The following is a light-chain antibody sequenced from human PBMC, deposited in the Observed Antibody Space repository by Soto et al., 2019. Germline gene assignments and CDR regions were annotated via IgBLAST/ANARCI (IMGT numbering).Light chain of an antibody. J-gene: IGLJ1*01. V-gene: IGLV2-14*01. CDR2: DVS. CDR1: SSDVGGYNY. Sequence: QSSLTQPASVSGSPGQSIAISCTGTSSDVGGYNYVSWYQQHPGKAPKLILCDVSNRPSGVSDRFSVSKSGNTASLTISGLQTEDGADYYCSSYTPSRTYVFGTGTKLTVL. CDR3: SSYTPSRTYV.